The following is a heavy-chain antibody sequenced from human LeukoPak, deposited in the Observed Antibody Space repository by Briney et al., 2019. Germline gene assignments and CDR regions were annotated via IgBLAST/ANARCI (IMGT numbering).Heavy chain of an antibody. D-gene: IGHD3-3*01. CDR2: IYYIGSP. Sequence: SETLSLTCTVSGVSISSYYWSWFRQPPGKGLDWIGFIYYIGSPNYNPSLKRRVPISLDTSQNHFPPKLRPVTAGDTAVYYCAGHYAFWGGYYFRWGQRTLVTVS. CDR1: GVSISSYY. V-gene: IGHV4-59*01. J-gene: IGHJ4*02. CDR3: AGHYAFWGGYYFR.